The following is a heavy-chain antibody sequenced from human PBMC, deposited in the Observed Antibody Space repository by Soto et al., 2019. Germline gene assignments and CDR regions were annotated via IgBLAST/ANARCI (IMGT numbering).Heavy chain of an antibody. CDR3: AARPSGGTATQYYYYGMDV. Sequence: SLKVSCKASGFTFTSSAVQWVRQARGQRLEWIGWIVVGSGNTNYAQKFQERVTITRDMSTSTAYMELSSLRSEDTAVYYCAARPSGGTATQYYYYGMDVWGQGTTVTVSS. CDR2: IVVGSGNT. D-gene: IGHD2-15*01. J-gene: IGHJ6*02. CDR1: GFTFTSSA. V-gene: IGHV1-58*01.